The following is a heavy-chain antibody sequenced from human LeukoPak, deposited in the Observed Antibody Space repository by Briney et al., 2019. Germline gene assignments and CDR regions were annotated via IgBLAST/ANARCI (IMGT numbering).Heavy chain of an antibody. CDR3: ARGMFGGVIVVDY. J-gene: IGHJ4*02. D-gene: IGHD3-16*02. CDR1: GFTFSSYS. Sequence: GGSLRLSCAASGFTFSSYSMNWVRQAPGKGLEWVSYISSSSSTIYYADSVKGRFTISRDNAKNSLYLQMNSLRAEDTAVYYCARGMFGGVIVVDYWGQGTLVTVSS. V-gene: IGHV3-48*01. CDR2: ISSSSSTI.